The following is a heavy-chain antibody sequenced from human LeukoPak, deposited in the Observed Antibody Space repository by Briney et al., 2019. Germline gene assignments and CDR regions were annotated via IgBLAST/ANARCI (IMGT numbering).Heavy chain of an antibody. J-gene: IGHJ4*02. Sequence: ASETLSLTCTVSGGSISSYYWSWIRQPPGKGLEWIGYIYYSGSTNYNPSLKSRVTISVDTSKNQFSLKLSSVTAADTAVYYCARGKGGWHNYFDYWGQGTLVTVSS. V-gene: IGHV4-59*01. CDR3: ARGKGGWHNYFDY. D-gene: IGHD6-19*01. CDR2: IYYSGST. CDR1: GGSISSYY.